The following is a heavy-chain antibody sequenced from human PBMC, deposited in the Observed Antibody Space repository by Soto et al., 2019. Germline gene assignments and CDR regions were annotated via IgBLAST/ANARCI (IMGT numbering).Heavy chain of an antibody. V-gene: IGHV1-18*01. Sequence: SVKVSCKASGYAFTSYGISWVRQAPGQGLEWMGWISAYNGNTNYAQKLQGRVTMTTDTSTSTAYMELRSLRSDDTAVYYCARDAERRYSSSSFDYWGQGTLVTVSS. CDR1: GYAFTSYG. CDR3: ARDAERRYSSSSFDY. CDR2: ISAYNGNT. J-gene: IGHJ4*02. D-gene: IGHD6-6*01.